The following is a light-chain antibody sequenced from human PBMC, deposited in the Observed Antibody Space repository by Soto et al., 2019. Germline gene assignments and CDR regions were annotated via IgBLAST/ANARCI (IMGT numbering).Light chain of an antibody. J-gene: IGLJ2*01. CDR2: ANT. Sequence: QAVVTQPPSVSGAPGQRVTISCTGSTSNIGAGHDVHWYQQLPGTAPKLLISANTNRPSGVPDRFSGSKSGTSASLAITGLQAEDEADYYCQSYDSSLTAVIFGGGTKLTVL. V-gene: IGLV1-40*01. CDR3: QSYDSSLTAVI. CDR1: TSNIGAGHD.